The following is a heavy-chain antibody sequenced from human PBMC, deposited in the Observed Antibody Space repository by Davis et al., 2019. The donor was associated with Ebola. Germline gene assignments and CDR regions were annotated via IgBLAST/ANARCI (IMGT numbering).Heavy chain of an antibody. V-gene: IGHV3-48*01. CDR3: AKDSRGSSGWYVWGRY. Sequence: GGSLRLSCAVSGFSFSRYRMNWVCQAPGKGLEWVSYISSSSSTIYYADSVKGRFTISRDNSKNTLYLQMNSLRAEDTAVYYCAKDSRGSSGWYVWGRYWGQGTLVTVSS. CDR2: ISSSSSTI. D-gene: IGHD6-19*01. J-gene: IGHJ4*02. CDR1: GFSFSRYR.